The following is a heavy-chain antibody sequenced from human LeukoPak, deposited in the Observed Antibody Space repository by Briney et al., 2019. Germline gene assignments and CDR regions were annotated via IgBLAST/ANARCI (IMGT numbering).Heavy chain of an antibody. CDR1: GGSISSGSYY. D-gene: IGHD6-19*01. V-gene: IGHV4-61*02. CDR3: ARGNTGRTVADDFDP. CDR2: IYTSGST. Sequence: SETLSLTCTVSGGSISSGSYYWSWIRQPAGKGLEWIGRIYTSGSTNYNPSLKSRVTMSVDTSKNQFSLKLSSVTAADTAVYYCARGNTGRTVADDFDPWGQGTLVTVSS. J-gene: IGHJ5*02.